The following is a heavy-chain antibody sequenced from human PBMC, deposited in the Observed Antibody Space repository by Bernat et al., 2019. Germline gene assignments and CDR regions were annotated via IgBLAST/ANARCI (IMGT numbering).Heavy chain of an antibody. CDR2: IWYDGSNK. CDR3: ARGQQLVQGHYYYYYGMDV. V-gene: IGHV3-33*01. J-gene: IGHJ6*02. D-gene: IGHD6-13*01. Sequence: QVQLVESGGGVVQPGRSLRLSCAASGFTFSSYGMHWVRQAPGKGLEWVAVIWYDGSNKYYADSVKGRFTISRDNSKNTLYLQMNSLRAEDTAVYYCARGQQLVQGHYYYYYGMDVWGQGTTVAVS. CDR1: GFTFSSYG.